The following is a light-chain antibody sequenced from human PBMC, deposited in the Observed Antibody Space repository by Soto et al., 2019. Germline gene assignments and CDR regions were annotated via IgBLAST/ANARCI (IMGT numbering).Light chain of an antibody. CDR1: SSDVGSYNL. J-gene: IGLJ2*01. CDR2: EGS. CDR3: CSYAGSSTFVV. Sequence: QSALTQPASVSGSPGQSITISCTGTSSDVGSYNLVSWYQQHPGNAPKVMIYEGSKRPSGVSNRFSGSKSGNTASLTISGLQAEDEADYYCCSYAGSSTFVVFGGGTKLTVL. V-gene: IGLV2-23*03.